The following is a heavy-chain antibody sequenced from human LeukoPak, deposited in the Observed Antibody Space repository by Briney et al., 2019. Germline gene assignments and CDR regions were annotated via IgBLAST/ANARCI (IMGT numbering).Heavy chain of an antibody. Sequence: GGSLRLSCAASGFTFSSYSVNWVRQAPGRGLEWVSYISSDSRTILYSDSVKGRLTISRDNAKNSLYLQMNSLRDEDTAVYYCARDYIYSFDYWGQGTLVTVSS. V-gene: IGHV3-48*02. CDR1: GFTFSSYS. D-gene: IGHD4-11*01. CDR2: ISSDSRTI. CDR3: ARDYIYSFDY. J-gene: IGHJ4*02.